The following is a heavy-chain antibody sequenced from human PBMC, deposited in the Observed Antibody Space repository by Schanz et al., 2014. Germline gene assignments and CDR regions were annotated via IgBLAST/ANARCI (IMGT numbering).Heavy chain of an antibody. CDR3: ARVGSGYDSHLYYYYYYMAV. CDR1: GFTFSDYY. Sequence: VQLLESGGRLVQPGGSLRLSCTVSGFTFSDYYMSWIRQAPGKGLEWVSYISSSGSTIYYADSVKGRFTISRDNAKNSLYLQMNSLRAEDTAVYYCARVGSGYDSHLYYYYYYMAVWGKGTTVTVSS. D-gene: IGHD5-12*01. V-gene: IGHV3-11*01. CDR2: ISSSGSTI. J-gene: IGHJ6*03.